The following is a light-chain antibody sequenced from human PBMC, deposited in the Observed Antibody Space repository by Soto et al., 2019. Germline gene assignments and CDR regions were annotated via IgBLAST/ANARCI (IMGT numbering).Light chain of an antibody. CDR2: DVS. CDR3: QQYNNWLFS. Sequence: EIMMTQSPATLFVSPGDRAILSCRAGQGVTTNFAWYQQESGQSPRLLIYDVSHRATGVPARFSGTGSETDFTLTISGLQSEDSAVYFCQQYNNWLFSFGQGTRLEIK. J-gene: IGKJ5*01. V-gene: IGKV3-15*01. CDR1: QGVTTN.